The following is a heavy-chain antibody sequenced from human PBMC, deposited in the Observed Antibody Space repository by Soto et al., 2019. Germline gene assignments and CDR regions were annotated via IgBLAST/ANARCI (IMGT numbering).Heavy chain of an antibody. CDR3: TTDSLFTMILVRFDF. Sequence: GLHRDPYGDSGLKFENPRGNLIPQAPGKGLEWVGRIKSKTDGGTTDFAAPVKGRFAISRDDSKDMVYLQMNSPKTEDTAVYYCTTDSLFTMILVRFDFWGHGTLVTVSS. CDR1: GLKFENPR. V-gene: IGHV3-15*07. CDR2: IKSKTDGGTT. J-gene: IGHJ4*01. D-gene: IGHD3-22*01.